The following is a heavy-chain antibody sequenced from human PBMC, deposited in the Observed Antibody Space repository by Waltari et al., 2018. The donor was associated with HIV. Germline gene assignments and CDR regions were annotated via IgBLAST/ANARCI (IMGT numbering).Heavy chain of an antibody. CDR1: GGSISSYY. CDR2: IYYSGST. J-gene: IGHJ6*02. Sequence: QVQLQESGPGLVKPSETLSLTCTVSGGSISSYYWSWIRQPPGKGLEWIGYIYYSGSTNYNPSLKSRVTISVDTSKNQFSLKLSSVTAADTAVYYCARVPLCSSTSCFVMDVWGQGTTVTVSS. V-gene: IGHV4-59*01. D-gene: IGHD2-2*01. CDR3: ARVPLCSSTSCFVMDV.